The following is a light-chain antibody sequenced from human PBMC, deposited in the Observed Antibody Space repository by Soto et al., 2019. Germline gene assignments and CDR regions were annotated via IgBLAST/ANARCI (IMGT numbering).Light chain of an antibody. CDR3: AAWDDSLNGVV. CDR2: SNN. J-gene: IGLJ2*01. V-gene: IGLV1-44*01. Sequence: QSVLTQAPSASGTPGQRVTISCSGSSSNIGTNSVNWYQQLPGTAPKLLIYSNNHRPSGVPDRFSGSKSGTSASLAISGLQSEDEADYYCAAWDDSLNGVVFGGGTQLTVL. CDR1: SSNIGTNS.